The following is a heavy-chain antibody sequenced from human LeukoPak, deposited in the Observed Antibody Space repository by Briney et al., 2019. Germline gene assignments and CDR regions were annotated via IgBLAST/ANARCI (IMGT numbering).Heavy chain of an antibody. CDR3: AKHRGLRVPAAIFDY. CDR2: IKQDGSEE. D-gene: IGHD2-2*01. CDR1: GFTFSSYC. J-gene: IGHJ4*02. Sequence: GGSLRLSCAASGFTFSSYCMSWVRQAPGKGLEWVANIKQDGSEEYYGDSVKGRFTISRDNAKNSLYLQMNRVRAEDTAVYYCAKHRGLRVPAAIFDYWGQGTLVTVS. V-gene: IGHV3-7*01.